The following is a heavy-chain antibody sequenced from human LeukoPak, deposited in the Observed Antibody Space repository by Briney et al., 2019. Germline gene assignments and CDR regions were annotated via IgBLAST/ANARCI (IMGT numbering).Heavy chain of an antibody. V-gene: IGHV4-30-4*01. Sequence: SETLSLTCTVSGGSISSGDYYWSWIRQPPGKGLEWIGYIYYSGSTYYNPSLKSRVTISVDTSKNHFSLKLSSVTAADTAVYYCARELLTGRITIFGVAANYMDVWGKGTTVTVSS. D-gene: IGHD3-3*01. J-gene: IGHJ6*03. CDR1: GGSISSGDYY. CDR2: IYYSGST. CDR3: ARELLTGRITIFGVAANYMDV.